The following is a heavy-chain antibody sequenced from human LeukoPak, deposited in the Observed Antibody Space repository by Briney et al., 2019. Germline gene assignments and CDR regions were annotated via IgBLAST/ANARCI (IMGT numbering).Heavy chain of an antibody. J-gene: IGHJ4*02. D-gene: IGHD5-18*01. CDR2: VISHSGGT. CDR1: GYTFSGYN. Sequence: ASVKVSCKASGYTFSGYNMHWVRQAPGQGLEWMGRVISHSGGTNYAPRFQGRVTMTRDTSTSTAYMELSRLKSDDTAVYYCARGYNYGHDYWGQGTLVTVSS. CDR3: ARGYNYGHDY. V-gene: IGHV1-2*06.